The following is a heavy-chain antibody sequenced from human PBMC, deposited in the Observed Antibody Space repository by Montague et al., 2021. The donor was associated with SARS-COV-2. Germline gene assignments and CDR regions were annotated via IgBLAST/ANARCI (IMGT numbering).Heavy chain of an antibody. V-gene: IGHV4-59*01. CDR3: ARVARYCTNGVCQTYYYYDLDV. CDR2: MYYSGST. J-gene: IGHJ6*02. D-gene: IGHD2-8*01. CDR1: GGSTNYYY. Sequence: SETLSLTCIVSGGSTNYYYWSWIRQSPGKGLEWIGYMYYSGSTNXNPSLKSRVTMSIDRSKNQFSLKLRSVTAADTAVYYCARVARYCTNGVCQTYYYYDLDVWGQGTTVTVSS.